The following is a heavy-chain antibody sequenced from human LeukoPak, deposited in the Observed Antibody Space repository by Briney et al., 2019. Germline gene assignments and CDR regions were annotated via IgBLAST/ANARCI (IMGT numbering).Heavy chain of an antibody. V-gene: IGHV3-48*04. J-gene: IGHJ3*02. CDR2: ISSSSSTI. Sequence: GGSLRPSCAASGVTFMSYSMDWVRHAPGKGLGGVSYISSSSSTIYYADSVKGRFTISRDNAKNSLYLQMNSLRAEDTAVYYCARDLYCGGDCYFAFDIWGQGTMVTVSS. CDR1: GVTFMSYS. CDR3: ARDLYCGGDCYFAFDI. D-gene: IGHD2-21*02.